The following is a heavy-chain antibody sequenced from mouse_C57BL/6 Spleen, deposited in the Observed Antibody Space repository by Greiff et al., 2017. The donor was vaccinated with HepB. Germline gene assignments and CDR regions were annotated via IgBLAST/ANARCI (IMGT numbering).Heavy chain of an antibody. D-gene: IGHD1-1*01. CDR2: IYPSDSET. J-gene: IGHJ2*01. CDR1: GYTFTSYW. CDR3: ARSGYYGSSFYFDY. V-gene: IGHV1-61*01. Sequence: QVQLQQPGAELVRPGSSVKLSCQASGYTFTSYWMDWVKQRPGQGLEWIGNIYPSDSETHYNQKFKDKATLTVDKSSSTAYMQLSSLTSEDSAVYYCARSGYYGSSFYFDYWGQGTTLTVSS.